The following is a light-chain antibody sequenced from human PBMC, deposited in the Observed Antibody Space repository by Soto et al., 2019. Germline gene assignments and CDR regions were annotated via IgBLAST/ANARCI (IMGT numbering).Light chain of an antibody. Sequence: DIQMTQSPSTLSASVGDRFTINCRASQSISSWLASYQQKPGKAPKLLIYDASRLESGVPSRFSGRGSGTEFTLTISSLQPDDFATYYCKQYNSYPWTFGQGTKV. CDR2: DAS. J-gene: IGKJ1*01. V-gene: IGKV1-5*01. CDR3: KQYNSYPWT. CDR1: QSISSW.